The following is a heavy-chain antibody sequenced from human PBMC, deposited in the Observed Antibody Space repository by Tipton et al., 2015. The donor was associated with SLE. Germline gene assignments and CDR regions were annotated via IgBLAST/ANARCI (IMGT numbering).Heavy chain of an antibody. CDR1: GGPISSYY. V-gene: IGHV4-59*01. CDR2: IYYRGST. CDR3: ARSSIAARGGFDY. J-gene: IGHJ4*02. Sequence: TLSLTCTVSGGPISSYYWRWIRQPPGKGLEWIGYIYYRGSTNYNPSLKSRVTISVDTSKNQFSLKLSSVPAADTAVSFCARSSIAARGGFDYWGQGTLVTVSA. D-gene: IGHD6-6*01.